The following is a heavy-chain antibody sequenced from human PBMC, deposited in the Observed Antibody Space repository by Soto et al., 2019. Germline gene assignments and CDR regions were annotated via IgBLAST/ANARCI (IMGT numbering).Heavy chain of an antibody. D-gene: IGHD3-10*01. CDR1: GGSISSGGYY. CDR3: ARDPGSGSYYGGYYYYGMDV. V-gene: IGHV4-31*03. CDR2: IYYSGST. Sequence: TLSLTCTVSGGSISSGGYYWSWIRQHPGKGLEWIGYIYYSGSTYYNPSLKSRVTISVDTSKNQFSLKLSSVTAADTAVYYCARDPGSGSYYGGYYYYGMDVWGQGTTVTVSS. J-gene: IGHJ6*02.